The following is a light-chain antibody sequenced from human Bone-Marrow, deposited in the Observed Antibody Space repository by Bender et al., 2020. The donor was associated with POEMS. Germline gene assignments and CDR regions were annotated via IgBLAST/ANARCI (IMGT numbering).Light chain of an antibody. Sequence: QSALTQPRSVSGSPGQSVTISCTGTSSDVGGYDYVSWYQQHPGKAPELMIYNVNKRPSGVPDRFSGSKSGNTASLTISGLQAEDEADYYCSSYTSSSTLVFGGGTKLTVL. V-gene: IGLV2-11*01. CDR3: SSYTSSSTLV. CDR1: SSDVGGYDY. J-gene: IGLJ3*02. CDR2: NVN.